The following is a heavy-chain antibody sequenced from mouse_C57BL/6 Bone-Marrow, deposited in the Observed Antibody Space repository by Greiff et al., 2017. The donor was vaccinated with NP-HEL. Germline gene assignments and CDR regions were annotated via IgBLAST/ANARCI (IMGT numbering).Heavy chain of an antibody. D-gene: IGHD1-1*01. CDR3: AREGIYYGPFAY. J-gene: IGHJ3*01. CDR2: IYPRSGNT. CDR1: GYTFTSYG. Sequence: QVQLKESGAELARPGASVKLSCKASGYTFTSYGISWVKQRTGQGLEWIGEIYPRSGNTYYNEKFKGKATLTADKSSSTAYMELRSLTSEDSAVYFGAREGIYYGPFAYWGQGTLVTVSA. V-gene: IGHV1-81*01.